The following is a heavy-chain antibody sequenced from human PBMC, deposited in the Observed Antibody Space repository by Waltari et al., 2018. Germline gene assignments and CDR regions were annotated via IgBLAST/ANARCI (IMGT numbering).Heavy chain of an antibody. CDR2: MRDIGNSYTT. CDR3: ARGPGGSHWIDPFVI. Sequence: EVQLVESGGGLVQHGGSLRLSCAASGFTFSDHYMDWVRQAPGKGLEWVGRMRDIGNSYTTEYDASVRGRFTLSRDDSKNSVYLHMNSLKIEDTAVYYCARGPGGSHWIDPFVIWGQGTMVTVSS. CDR1: GFTFSDHY. V-gene: IGHV3-72*01. D-gene: IGHD1-26*01. J-gene: IGHJ3*02.